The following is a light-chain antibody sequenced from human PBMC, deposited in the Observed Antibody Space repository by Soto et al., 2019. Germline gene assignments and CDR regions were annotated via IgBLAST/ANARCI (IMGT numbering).Light chain of an antibody. CDR1: QSVSSY. J-gene: IGKJ1*01. Sequence: EIVLTQSPATLSLSPGERATLSCRASQSVSSYLAWYQQKPGQAPRLLIYDASNRATGIPARFSGSGSGTDFTLTIRSLEPEDSAVYYCQQARKFGQGTKVEIK. V-gene: IGKV3-11*01. CDR3: QQARK. CDR2: DAS.